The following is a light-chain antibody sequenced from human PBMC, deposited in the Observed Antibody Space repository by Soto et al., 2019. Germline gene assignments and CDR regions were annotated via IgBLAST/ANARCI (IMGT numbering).Light chain of an antibody. V-gene: IGKV3-20*01. CDR1: QSVDTTF. CDR2: GAS. CDR3: TQYMSSVT. J-gene: IGKJ1*01. Sequence: EIVLTQSPGSLSLSPGQRATLSCRASQSVDTTFFAWYQKKPGQAPRLLIHGASKRATGIPDRFSGSGSGTDFTLIISRLEREDFVVYYCTQYMSSVTFGRGTKVEIK.